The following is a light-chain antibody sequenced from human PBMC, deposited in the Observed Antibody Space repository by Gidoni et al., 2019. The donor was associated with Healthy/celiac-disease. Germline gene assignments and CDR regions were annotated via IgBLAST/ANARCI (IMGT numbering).Light chain of an antibody. J-gene: IGKJ2*01. V-gene: IGKV1-39*01. CDR3: QQSYSTPYT. Sequence: SPSSLSASVGDRVTITCRASQSISSYLNWYQQKPGKAPKLLIYAASSLQSGVPSRFSGSGSGTDFTLTISSLQPEDFATYYCQQSYSTPYTFGQGTKLEIK. CDR2: AAS. CDR1: QSISSY.